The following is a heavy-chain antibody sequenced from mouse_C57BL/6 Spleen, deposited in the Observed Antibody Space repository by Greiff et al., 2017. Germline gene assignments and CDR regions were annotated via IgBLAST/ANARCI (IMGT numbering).Heavy chain of an antibody. CDR1: GYTFTSYG. D-gene: IGHD2-3*01. CDR3: ARPIYDGYYLDY. CDR2: IYPRSGNT. J-gene: IGHJ2*01. Sequence: QVTLKESGAELARPGASVKLSCKASGYTFTSYGISWVKQRTGQGLEWIGEIYPRSGNTYYNEKFKGKATLTADKSSSTAYMELRSLTSEDSAVYFCARPIYDGYYLDYWGQGTTLTVSS. V-gene: IGHV1-81*01.